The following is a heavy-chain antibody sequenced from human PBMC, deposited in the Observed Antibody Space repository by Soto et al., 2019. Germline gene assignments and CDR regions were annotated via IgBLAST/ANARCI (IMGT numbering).Heavy chain of an antibody. D-gene: IGHD3-22*01. Sequence: GGSLRLSCVVSGFTFSSYAMSWVRQTPGKGLEWVSAISSGGGATFYAESVKGRFTISRDDSKNTLHLQMNSLRAEDTAVYYCAKRDDSSGYPYYLDYWGQGSLVTVSS. J-gene: IGHJ4*02. CDR2: ISSGGGAT. V-gene: IGHV3-23*01. CDR3: AKRDDSSGYPYYLDY. CDR1: GFTFSSYA.